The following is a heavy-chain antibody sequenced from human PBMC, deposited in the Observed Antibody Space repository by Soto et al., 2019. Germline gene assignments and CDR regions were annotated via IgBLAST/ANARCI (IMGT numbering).Heavy chain of an antibody. CDR2: IKQDGSEK. V-gene: IGHV3-7*01. CDR3: ARTHRSHYYDSSGYYPFDY. Sequence: EVQLVESGGGLVQPGGSLRLSCVVSGFTFSSYWMNWVRQAPGKGLEWVANIKQDGSEKYYVDSAKGRFTISRDNAKNSLYLQMNSLSAEDTAIYYCARTHRSHYYDSSGYYPFDYWGQGTLVTVSS. CDR1: GFTFSSYW. D-gene: IGHD3-22*01. J-gene: IGHJ4*02.